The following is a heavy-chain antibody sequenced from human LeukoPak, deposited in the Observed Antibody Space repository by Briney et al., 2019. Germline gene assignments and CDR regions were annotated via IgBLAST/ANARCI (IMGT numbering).Heavy chain of an antibody. D-gene: IGHD3-16*01. J-gene: IGHJ4*02. CDR2: INPGNGNT. CDR3: ARDRGGAGDFDY. Sequence: ASVKVSCKASGYTFTGYYMHWVRQAPGQRLEWMGWINPGNGNTKYSQKFQGRVAITRDTSASTAYMELSSLRSEDAAVYYCARDRGGAGDFDYWGQGTLVTVSS. CDR1: GYTFTGYY. V-gene: IGHV1-3*01.